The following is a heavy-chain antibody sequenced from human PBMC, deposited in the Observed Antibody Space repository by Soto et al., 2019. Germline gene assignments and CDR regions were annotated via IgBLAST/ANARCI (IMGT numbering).Heavy chain of an antibody. CDR1: GFTVSSNY. Sequence: TGGSLRLSCAASGFTVSSNYMSWVRQAPGKGLEWVSVIYSGGSTYYADSVKGRFTISRHNSKNTLYLQMNSLRAEDTAVYYCAKVVPAAMGYYYYGMDVWGQGTTVTVSS. J-gene: IGHJ6*02. CDR3: AKVVPAAMGYYYYGMDV. V-gene: IGHV3-53*01. D-gene: IGHD2-2*01. CDR2: IYSGGST.